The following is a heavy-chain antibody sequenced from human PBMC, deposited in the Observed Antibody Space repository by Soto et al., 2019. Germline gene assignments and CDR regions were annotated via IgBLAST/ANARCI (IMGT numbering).Heavy chain of an antibody. CDR1: GYSLTSDY. Sequence: SVKGSCKRSGYSLTSDYIHWGRQAPGQGLEWMGIINPSGGTTTYAQKFQGRVTMTRDTSTSTVYMKLSSLRSEDTAVYYCARGPATAPDAYWGLGTLVT. J-gene: IGHJ4*02. CDR3: ARGPATAPDAY. D-gene: IGHD2-2*01. V-gene: IGHV1-46*01. CDR2: INPSGGTT.